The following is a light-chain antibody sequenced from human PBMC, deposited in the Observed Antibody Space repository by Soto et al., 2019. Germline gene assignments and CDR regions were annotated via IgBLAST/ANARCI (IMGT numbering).Light chain of an antibody. CDR1: QSISTY. CDR2: AAS. CDR3: QQYNSYS. J-gene: IGKJ1*01. V-gene: IGKV1-39*01. Sequence: DIQMTQSPSSLSASVGDRVIITCRTSQSISTYLNWYHHKPGKAPKLLIYAASNLQSGVPSRFSGSGSGRDFTLTISSLQPEDFATYYCQQYNSYSFGQGTKVDIK.